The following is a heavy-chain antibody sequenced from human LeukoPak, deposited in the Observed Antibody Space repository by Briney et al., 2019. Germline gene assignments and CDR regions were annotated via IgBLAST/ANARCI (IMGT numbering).Heavy chain of an antibody. D-gene: IGHD2-2*01. CDR1: GFTFDDYA. J-gene: IGHJ4*02. CDR3: AKGSCTSISCYLDY. V-gene: IGHV3-9*03. Sequence: GGSLRLSCAASGFTFDDYAMHWVRQAPGKGLEWVSGISWNSGNIGYADSVKGRFTISRDNAKNSLYLQMNSLRAEDMALYYCAKGSCTSISCYLDYWGQGTLVTVSS. CDR2: ISWNSGNI.